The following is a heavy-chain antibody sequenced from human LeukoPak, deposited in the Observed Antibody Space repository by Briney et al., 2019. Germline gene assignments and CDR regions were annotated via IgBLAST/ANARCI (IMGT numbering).Heavy chain of an antibody. J-gene: IGHJ5*02. CDR2: IYTSGST. D-gene: IGHD2-2*01. Sequence: SQTLSLTCTVSGGSISSGGYYWNWIRQPAGKGLEWIGRIYTSGSTNYNPSLKSRVTISVDTSKNQFSLKLSSVTAADTAVYYCARDRILVPATSVWFDPWGQGTLVTVSS. CDR3: ARDRILVPATSVWFDP. CDR1: GGSISSGGYY. V-gene: IGHV4-61*02.